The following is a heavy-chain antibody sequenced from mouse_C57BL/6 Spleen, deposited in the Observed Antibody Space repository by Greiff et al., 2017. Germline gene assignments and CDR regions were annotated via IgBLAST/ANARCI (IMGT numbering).Heavy chain of an antibody. CDR3: THYDIYYDYDCDD. CDR2: LDPEDGDT. D-gene: IGHD2-4*01. J-gene: IGHJ2*01. CDR1: GFNIKDYY. Sequence: VQLQQSGAELVRPGASVKLSCTASGFNIKDYYMHWVKQRPEQGLEWIGRLDPEDGDTEYAPKFQGKATMTADTSSNTAYLQLSSLTSEDTAVYYCTHYDIYYDYDCDDWGQGTTLTVSS. V-gene: IGHV14-1*01.